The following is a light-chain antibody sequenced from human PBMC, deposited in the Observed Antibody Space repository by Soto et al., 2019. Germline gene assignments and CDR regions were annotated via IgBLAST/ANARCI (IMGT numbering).Light chain of an antibody. CDR3: SSYAGSSNVL. CDR1: TSDIENYNL. V-gene: IGLV2-23*01. CDR2: EGT. J-gene: IGLJ2*01. Sequence: QAVVTQPASVSGSPGQSITISCTGTTSDIENYNLVSWFQHHPGKVPKLMIYEGTKRPSGVSSRFSATMSGNTASLTISGLQPEDEADYYCSSYAGSSNVLFGGGTKVTVL.